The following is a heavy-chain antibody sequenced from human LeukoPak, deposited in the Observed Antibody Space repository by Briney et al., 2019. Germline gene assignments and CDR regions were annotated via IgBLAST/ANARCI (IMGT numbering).Heavy chain of an antibody. V-gene: IGHV5-10-1*01. CDR1: GYSFTSYW. J-gene: IGHJ5*02. D-gene: IGHD3-10*01. CDR3: ARHVNWRSGQSWFDP. Sequence: GESLRISCKASGYSFTSYWISWVRQMPGEGLKWMGRIDPSDSDTNYSPSFQGHVTMSADKSINTAYLQWSSLKASDTAMYFCARHVNWRSGQSWFDPWGQGTLVTVSS. CDR2: IDPSDSDT.